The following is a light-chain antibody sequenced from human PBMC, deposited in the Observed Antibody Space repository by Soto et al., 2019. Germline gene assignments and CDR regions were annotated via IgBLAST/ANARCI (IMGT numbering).Light chain of an antibody. J-gene: IGKJ3*01. CDR3: QQQDT. Sequence: EIVLTQSPATLSLSPGERATLSCRVSQSVSSYLAWYQQKPGQAPRLLIYDASNRATGIPARFSGSGSGTDFTLTISSLEPEDFAVYYCQQQDTFGPGTKVDIK. CDR2: DAS. CDR1: QSVSSY. V-gene: IGKV3-11*01.